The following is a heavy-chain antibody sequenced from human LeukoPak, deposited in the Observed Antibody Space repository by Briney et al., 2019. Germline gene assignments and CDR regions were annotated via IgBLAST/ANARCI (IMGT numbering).Heavy chain of an antibody. J-gene: IGHJ6*02. V-gene: IGHV5-51*01. CDR1: GYSFSTYW. CDR3: ARHGPRNYDFWSGTTALYYYYGMDV. CDR2: IYPGDSDT. Sequence: GESLKISCKGSGYSFSTYWIGWVRQMPGKGLEWMGIIYPGDSDTRYSPSFQGQVTISADKSISTAYLQWSSLKASDTAMYYCARHGPRNYDFWSGTTALYYYYGMDVWGQGTTVTVSS. D-gene: IGHD3-3*01.